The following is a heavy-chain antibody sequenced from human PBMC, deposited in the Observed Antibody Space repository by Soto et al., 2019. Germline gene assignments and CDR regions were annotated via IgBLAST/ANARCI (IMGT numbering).Heavy chain of an antibody. CDR2: ISGSDGKT. J-gene: IGHJ4*02. CDR3: VRWSYLDY. Sequence: PWVSLRLSCVASGFSFISYAMSWVRQAPGKGLEWVSTISGSDGKTFYADSVKGRFSISRDTSKNMLYLQMNNLRGDDTAVYYCVRWSYLDYWGKGPRVTVSS. V-gene: IGHV3-23*01. CDR1: GFSFISYA. D-gene: IGHD3-3*01.